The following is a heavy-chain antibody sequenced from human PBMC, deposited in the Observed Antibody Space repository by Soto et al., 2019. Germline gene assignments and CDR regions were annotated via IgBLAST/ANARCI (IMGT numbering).Heavy chain of an antibody. CDR3: AEDLPPCSSTRCYVSDY. Sequence: EVQLLESGGGLVQHGGSLSLSCAASGFTFSSYAMSWVRQAPGKGLEWVSAISGSGGSTYYADSVKGRFTIPGDNSKNTLYLQMSGLRAEDTAVYYCAEDLPPCSSTRCYVSDYWGQGTLVTVSS. V-gene: IGHV3-23*01. CDR2: ISGSGGST. J-gene: IGHJ4*02. D-gene: IGHD2-2*01. CDR1: GFTFSSYA.